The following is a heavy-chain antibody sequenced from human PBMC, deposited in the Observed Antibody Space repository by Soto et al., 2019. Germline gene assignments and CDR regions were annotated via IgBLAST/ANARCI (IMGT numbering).Heavy chain of an antibody. J-gene: IGHJ6*02. CDR2: ISGSGGST. CDR3: TADYGMHV. CDR1: GFTFNTYA. V-gene: IGHV3-23*01. Sequence: GGSLRLSCAASGFTFNTYAMTWVRQAPGKGLEWVSLISGSGGSTFYADSVKGRFTISRDDSKNTLYLQMNGLKTEDTAVYYCTADYGMHVWGQGTTVTVSS.